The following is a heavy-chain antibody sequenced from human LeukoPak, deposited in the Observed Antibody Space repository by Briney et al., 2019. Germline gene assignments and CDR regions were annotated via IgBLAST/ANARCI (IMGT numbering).Heavy chain of an antibody. J-gene: IGHJ6*03. D-gene: IGHD7-27*01. Sequence: VKPSQTLSLTCTVSGGSISSDGYYWSWIRQRPGKGLEWIGYIYYSGRTYYNPSLKSRITISVDTFKNQFSLTLSSVTAADTAVYYCARDASGYCHMDVWGKGTTVTVSS. CDR3: ARDASGYCHMDV. V-gene: IGHV4-31*02. CDR2: IYYSGRT. CDR1: GGSISSDGYY.